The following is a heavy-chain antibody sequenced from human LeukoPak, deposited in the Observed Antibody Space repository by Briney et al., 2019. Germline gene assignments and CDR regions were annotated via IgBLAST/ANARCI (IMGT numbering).Heavy chain of an antibody. J-gene: IGHJ4*02. CDR2: IYYSGST. CDR3: ARRIPTFFFDY. V-gene: IGHV4-39*01. CDR1: GXSISRSSYY. Sequence: PSETLSLTCTVSGXSISRSSYYWGWVRQPPGMGLDWIGSIYYSGSTYYNPSLKSRVTISVDTSKNHFSLKLTSVTAADTAVYYCARRIPTFFFDYWGQGTLVTVSS. D-gene: IGHD2-21*01.